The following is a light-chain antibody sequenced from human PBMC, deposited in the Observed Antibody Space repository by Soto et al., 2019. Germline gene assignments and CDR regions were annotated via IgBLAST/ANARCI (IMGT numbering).Light chain of an antibody. CDR3: QDFAYPEWT. Sequence: EIVLTQSPGTLSLSPGERATLSCRASQSVSSNYLAWYQQKPGQAPRLLIYGASSRATGIPDRFSGSGSGTEFTLTISRLEPEDFAVYYCQDFAYPEWTFGQGTKVEI. V-gene: IGKV3-20*01. CDR2: GAS. J-gene: IGKJ1*01. CDR1: QSVSSNY.